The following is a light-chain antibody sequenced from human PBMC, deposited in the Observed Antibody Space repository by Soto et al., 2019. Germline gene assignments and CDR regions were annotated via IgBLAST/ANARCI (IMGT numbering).Light chain of an antibody. Sequence: QSVLTQPRSVSGSPGQSVTISCTGTSSGVGGYNYVSWYQQHPGKAPKLMIYDVSKRPSEVPDRFSGSKSGNTASLTISGLQAEDEADYYCCSYAGSYTHVFGTGTKVTV. CDR1: SSGVGGYNY. CDR2: DVS. J-gene: IGLJ1*01. CDR3: CSYAGSYTHV. V-gene: IGLV2-11*01.